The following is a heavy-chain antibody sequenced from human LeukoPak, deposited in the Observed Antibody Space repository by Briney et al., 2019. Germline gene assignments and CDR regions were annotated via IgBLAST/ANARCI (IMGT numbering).Heavy chain of an antibody. CDR2: IYYSGST. V-gene: IGHV4-39*07. D-gene: IGHD4-17*01. Sequence: PSETLSLTCAVYGGSFSSSSYYWGWIRQPPGKGLEWIGSIYYSGSTYYNPSLKSRVTISVDTSKNQFSLKLSSVTAADTAVYYCARERAVTTYYYFDYWGQGTLVTVSS. J-gene: IGHJ4*02. CDR3: ARERAVTTYYYFDY. CDR1: GGSFSSSSYY.